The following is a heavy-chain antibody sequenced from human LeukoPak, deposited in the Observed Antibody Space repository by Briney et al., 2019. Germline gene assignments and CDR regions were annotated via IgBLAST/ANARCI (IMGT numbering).Heavy chain of an antibody. Sequence: GGSLRLSCAASGFTFSSYAMSWVRQAPGKGLEWVSAISSSGGSTYYADSVKGRFTISGDNSRNTLYLQMNSLRAEDTAVYYCAKDVLARYSSIWYYFDYWGQGILVTVSS. D-gene: IGHD6-13*01. CDR2: ISSSGGST. J-gene: IGHJ4*02. CDR1: GFTFSSYA. CDR3: AKDVLARYSSIWYYFDY. V-gene: IGHV3-23*01.